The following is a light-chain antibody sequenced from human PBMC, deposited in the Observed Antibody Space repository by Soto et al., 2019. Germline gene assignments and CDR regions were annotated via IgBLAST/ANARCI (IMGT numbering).Light chain of an antibody. J-gene: IGKJ1*01. Sequence: DIQMTQSPSTLSASVGDRVTITCRASQSISSWLAWYQQKPGKAPKLLIYKASTLGSGVPSRFSGTGSGTEFTLTISSLQPDDFATYYCLQDYNYRTFGQGTKVDI. CDR2: KAS. CDR1: QSISSW. CDR3: LQDYNYRT. V-gene: IGKV1-5*03.